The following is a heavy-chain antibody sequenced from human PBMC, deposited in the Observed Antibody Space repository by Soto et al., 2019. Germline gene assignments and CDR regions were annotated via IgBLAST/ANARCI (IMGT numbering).Heavy chain of an antibody. CDR2: ISYDRSNK. J-gene: IGHJ6*02. Sequence: GGSLRLSCAASGFTFSSYAMHWVRQAPGKGLEWVAVISYDRSNKYYADSVKGRFTISRDNSKNTLYLQMNSLRAEDTAVYYCARDRLISSIAARIYYNGMDVWGQGTTVTVSS. V-gene: IGHV3-30-3*01. CDR1: GFTFSSYA. D-gene: IGHD6-6*01. CDR3: ARDRLISSIAARIYYNGMDV.